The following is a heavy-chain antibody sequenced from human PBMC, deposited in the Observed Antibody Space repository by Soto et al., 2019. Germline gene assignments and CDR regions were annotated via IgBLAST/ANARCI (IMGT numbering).Heavy chain of an antibody. V-gene: IGHV4-38-2*01. CDR2: IYHSGTT. D-gene: IGHD6-13*01. J-gene: IGHJ6*02. CDR1: GDSITSIYH. Sequence: SETLSLTCAVSGDSITSIYHWAWIRQPPGRGLEWVASIYHSGTTYYNPSLKSRVTISVDTSKNQFSLKLSSVTAADTAVYYCARGRGSREDYYYGMDVWGQGTTVTVSS. CDR3: ARGRGSREDYYYGMDV.